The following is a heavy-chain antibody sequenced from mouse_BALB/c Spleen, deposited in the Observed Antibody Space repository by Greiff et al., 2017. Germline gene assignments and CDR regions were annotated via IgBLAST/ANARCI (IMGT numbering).Heavy chain of an antibody. J-gene: IGHJ2*01. CDR3: ARGDYYGSNSFDY. V-gene: IGHV1S127*01. CDR2: IDPSDSET. CDR1: GYSFTSYW. D-gene: IGHD1-1*01. Sequence: QVQLQQSGPQLVRPGASVKISCKASGYSFTSYWMHWVKQRPGQGLEWIGMIDPSDSETRLNQKFKDKATLTVDKSSSTAYMQLSSPTSEDSAVYYCARGDYYGSNSFDYWGQGTTLTVSS.